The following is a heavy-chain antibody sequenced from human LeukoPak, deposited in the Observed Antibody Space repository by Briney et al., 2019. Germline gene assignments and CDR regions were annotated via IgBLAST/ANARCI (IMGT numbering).Heavy chain of an antibody. CDR2: IYSGGST. D-gene: IGHD3-10*01. CDR1: GFTVSSNY. Sequence: GGSLRLSCAASGFTVSSNYMSWVRQAPGKGLEWVSVIYSGGSTYYADSVKGRFTISRDNSKNTLYLQMNSLRAEDTAVYYCARETNLISSGLDYWGQGTLVTVSS. J-gene: IGHJ4*02. CDR3: ARETNLISSGLDY. V-gene: IGHV3-66*01.